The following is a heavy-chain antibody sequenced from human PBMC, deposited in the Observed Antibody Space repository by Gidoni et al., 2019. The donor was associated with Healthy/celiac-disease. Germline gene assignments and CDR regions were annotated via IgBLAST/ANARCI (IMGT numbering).Heavy chain of an antibody. J-gene: IGHJ4*02. D-gene: IGHD3-22*01. Sequence: QVQLVESGGGVVQPGRSLRLSCAASGFTFCSYAMHWVRQAPGKGLEWVAVISYDGSNKYYADSVKGRFTISRDNSKNTLYLQMNSLRAEDTAVYYCAREWYDSSGYYPDYWGQGTLVTVSS. CDR1: GFTFCSYA. CDR2: ISYDGSNK. CDR3: AREWYDSSGYYPDY. V-gene: IGHV3-30-3*01.